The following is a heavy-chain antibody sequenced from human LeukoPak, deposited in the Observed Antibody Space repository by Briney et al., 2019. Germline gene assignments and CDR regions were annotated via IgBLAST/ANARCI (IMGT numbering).Heavy chain of an antibody. J-gene: IGHJ4*02. CDR1: GGSFSGYY. Sequence: PSETLSLTCAVYGGSFSGYYWSWIRQPPGKGLEWIGEINDSGSTNYNPSLKSRVTISVDTSKNHFSLKLTSVTTADTAVYYCARDQTYSGSGIYTYFDYWGQGILVTVSS. V-gene: IGHV4-34*01. CDR3: ARDQTYSGSGIYTYFDY. D-gene: IGHD3-10*01. CDR2: INDSGST.